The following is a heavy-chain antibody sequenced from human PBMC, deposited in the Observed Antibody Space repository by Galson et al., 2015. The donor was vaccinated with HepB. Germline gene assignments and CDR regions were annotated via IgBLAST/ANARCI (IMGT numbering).Heavy chain of an antibody. D-gene: IGHD1-26*01. J-gene: IGHJ5*02. CDR3: ARGGVGATTGWFDP. V-gene: IGHV3-30-3*01. Sequence: SLRLSCAASGFTFSSYAMHWVRQAPGKGLEWVAVISYDGSNKYYADSVKGRFTISRDNSKNTLYLQMNSLRAEDTAVYYCARGGVGATTGWFDPWGQGTLVTVSS. CDR2: ISYDGSNK. CDR1: GFTFSSYA.